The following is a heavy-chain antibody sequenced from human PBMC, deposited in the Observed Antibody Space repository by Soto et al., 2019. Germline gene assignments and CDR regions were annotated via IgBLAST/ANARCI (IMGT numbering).Heavy chain of an antibody. V-gene: IGHV3-73*01. CDR3: TSHPYPDYRGYYYYYGMDV. J-gene: IGHJ6*02. CDR1: GFTFSGSA. Sequence: PGGSLRLSCAASGFTFSGSAMHWVRQASGKGLAWVGRIRSKANSYATAYAASVKGRFTISRDDSKNTAYLQMNSLKTEDTAVYYCTSHPYPDYRGYYYYYGMDVWGQGTTVTVSS. D-gene: IGHD4-4*01. CDR2: IRSKANSYAT.